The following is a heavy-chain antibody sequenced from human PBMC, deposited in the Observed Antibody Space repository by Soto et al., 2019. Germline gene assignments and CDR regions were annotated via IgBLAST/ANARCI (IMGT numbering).Heavy chain of an antibody. CDR1: GGSISSGDYY. CDR3: ARDRPSFWSSPAPNYGMDV. V-gene: IGHV4-30-4*01. Sequence: SETLSLTCTVSGGSISSGDYYWSWIRQPPGKGLEWIGYIYYSGSTSYKPSLKSRVSILLDTSKNQFSLKLSSVTAADTAVYYCARDRPSFWSSPAPNYGMDVWGQGTMVTVSS. J-gene: IGHJ6*02. CDR2: IYYSGST. D-gene: IGHD3-3*01.